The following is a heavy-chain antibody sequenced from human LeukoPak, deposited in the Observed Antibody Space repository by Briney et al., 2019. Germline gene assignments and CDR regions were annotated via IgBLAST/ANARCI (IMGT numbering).Heavy chain of an antibody. CDR3: ARPGGY. Sequence: SETLSLTCTVSGGSISSSSYYWGWIRQPPGKGLEWIVTIYYSGITYYNPSLKSRLTISVDTSKTQFSLKLGSVTAADTAVYYCARPGGYWGQGTLVTVSS. CDR1: GGSISSSSYY. J-gene: IGHJ4*02. V-gene: IGHV4-39*01. CDR2: IYYSGIT.